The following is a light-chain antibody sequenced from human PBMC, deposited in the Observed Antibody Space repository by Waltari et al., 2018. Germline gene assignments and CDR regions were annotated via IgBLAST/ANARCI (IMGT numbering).Light chain of an antibody. Sequence: PSVSVSPGQTASITCSGDKLGDKYACWYQQKPGQSPVVVIYQDRKRPSGIPERFSGSRSGNTATLTISGTQAMDEADYYCQAWDSSTYVVFGGGTKLTVL. CDR3: QAWDSSTYVV. V-gene: IGLV3-1*01. CDR2: QDR. CDR1: KLGDKY. J-gene: IGLJ2*01.